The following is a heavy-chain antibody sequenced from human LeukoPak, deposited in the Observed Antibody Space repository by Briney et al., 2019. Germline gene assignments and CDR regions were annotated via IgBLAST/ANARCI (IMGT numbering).Heavy chain of an antibody. CDR3: ARAANILTGSPFDY. CDR2: IYHSGST. D-gene: IGHD3-9*01. V-gene: IGHV4-4*02. Sequence: PSETLSLTCAVSGGSISSSNWWSWVRQPPGKGLEWIGEIYHSGSTNYNPSLKSRVTMSVDTSKNQFSLKLSSVTAADTAVYYCARAANILTGSPFDYWGQGTLVTVPS. J-gene: IGHJ4*02. CDR1: GGSISSSNW.